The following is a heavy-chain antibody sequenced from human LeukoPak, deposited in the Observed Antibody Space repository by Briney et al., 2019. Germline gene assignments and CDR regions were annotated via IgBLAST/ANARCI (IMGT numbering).Heavy chain of an antibody. V-gene: IGHV1-18*01. CDR1: GGTFSSYA. CDR2: ISAYNGNT. J-gene: IGHJ4*02. CDR3: ARDRQQLPRAAYDY. Sequence: ASVKVSCKASGGTFSSYAISWVRQAPGQGLEWMGWISAYNGNTNYAQKLQGRVTMTTDTSTSTAYMELRSLRSDDTAVYYCARDRQQLPRAAYDYWGQGTLVTVSS. D-gene: IGHD6-13*01.